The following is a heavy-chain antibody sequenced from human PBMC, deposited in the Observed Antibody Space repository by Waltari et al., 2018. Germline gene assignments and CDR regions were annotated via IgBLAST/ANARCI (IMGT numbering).Heavy chain of an antibody. CDR1: GGSFSGYY. CDR2: INHSGST. CDR3: ARRPDYDFWSGYYNPALAFDP. J-gene: IGHJ5*02. Sequence: QVQLQQWGAGLLKPSETLSLTCAVYGGSFSGYYWSWIRQPPGKGLEWIGEINHSGSTNYNPSLKSRVTISVDTSKNQFSLKLSSVTAADTAVYYCARRPDYDFWSGYYNPALAFDPWGQGTLVTVSS. V-gene: IGHV4-34*01. D-gene: IGHD3-3*01.